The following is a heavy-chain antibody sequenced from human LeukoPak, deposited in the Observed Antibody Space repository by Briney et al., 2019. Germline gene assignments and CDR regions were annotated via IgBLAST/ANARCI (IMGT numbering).Heavy chain of an antibody. D-gene: IGHD3-22*01. CDR2: IHSGGST. Sequence: PGGSLRLSCAASGFTFRSNYMSWVRQAPGKGLEWGSVIHSGGSTYYADSVKGRFTISRDNPKNTLYLQMNSLRAEDTAVYYCARDANYYDSSGNYYYYMDVWGKGTTVTISS. V-gene: IGHV3-53*01. J-gene: IGHJ6*03. CDR1: GFTFRSNY. CDR3: ARDANYYDSSGNYYYYMDV.